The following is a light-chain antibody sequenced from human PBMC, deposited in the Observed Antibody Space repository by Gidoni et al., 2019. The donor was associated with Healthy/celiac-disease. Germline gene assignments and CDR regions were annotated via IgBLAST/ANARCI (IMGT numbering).Light chain of an antibody. CDR3: QQYGSSPRT. J-gene: IGKJ1*01. CDR1: QSVSSSY. Sequence: IVFTQSPVTLSLSPGERATLSCRASQSVSSSYLAWYQQKPGQAPRLLIYGASSMDTGIPERFSGSGSGTDFTLTISRLEPEDFAVYYCQQYGSSPRTFGQGTKVEIK. V-gene: IGKV3-20*01. CDR2: GAS.